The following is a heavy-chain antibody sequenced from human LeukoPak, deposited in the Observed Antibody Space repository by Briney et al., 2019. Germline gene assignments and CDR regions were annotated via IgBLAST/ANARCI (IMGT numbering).Heavy chain of an antibody. Sequence: PSETLSLTCTVSGGSISSGGYYWSWIRQHPGKGLEWIGYIYYSGSTYYNPSLKSRVTISVDTSKNQFSLKLSSVTAADTAVYYCARPYCSGGSCYWSYFDYWGQGTLVAVSS. CDR1: GGSISSGGYY. CDR3: ARPYCSGGSCYWSYFDY. D-gene: IGHD2-15*01. CDR2: IYYSGST. J-gene: IGHJ4*02. V-gene: IGHV4-31*03.